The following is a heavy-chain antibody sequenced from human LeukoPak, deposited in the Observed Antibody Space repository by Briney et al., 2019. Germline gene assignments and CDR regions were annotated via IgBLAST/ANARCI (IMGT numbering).Heavy chain of an antibody. Sequence: GGSLRLSCAASGFTFSNAWMHWVRQAPGKGLEWIGRIKTKTDAEITDYAAPVKGRFTISRDDSKNTLYLQMNSPKTEDTAVYYCTPLFGDYAAFDYWGQGTLVTVSS. CDR3: TPLFGDYAAFDY. J-gene: IGHJ4*02. CDR2: IKTKTDAEIT. CDR1: GFTFSNAW. D-gene: IGHD4-17*01. V-gene: IGHV3-15*01.